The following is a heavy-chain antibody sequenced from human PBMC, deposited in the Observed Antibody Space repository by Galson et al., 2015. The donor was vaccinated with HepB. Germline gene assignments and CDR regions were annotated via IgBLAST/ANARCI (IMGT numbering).Heavy chain of an antibody. CDR3: AREGPIGYDYVWGSYRKNSLYYFDY. V-gene: IGHV1-18*04. J-gene: IGHJ4*02. CDR1: GYTLTSYG. D-gene: IGHD3-16*02. Sequence: SVKVSCKASGYTLTSYGISWVRQAPGQGLEWMGWISAYNGNTNYAQKLQGRVTMTTDTSTSTAYMELRSLRSDDTAVYYCAREGPIGYDYVWGSYRKNSLYYFDYWGQGTLVTVSS. CDR2: ISAYNGNT.